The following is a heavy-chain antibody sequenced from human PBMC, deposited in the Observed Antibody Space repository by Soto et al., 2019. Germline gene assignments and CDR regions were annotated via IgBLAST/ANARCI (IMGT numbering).Heavy chain of an antibody. CDR2: IYWDDDR. D-gene: IGHD3-3*01. Sequence: QITLKESGPTRVKPTQTLTLTCTFSGFSLTTSGVGVGWIRQPPGKALEWLALIYWDDDRRYSPSLKTRLTIAKDTSKNQVVLTMTNMDPVDTATYDCAQGLWRGYKAWFDPWGQGILVTVSS. J-gene: IGHJ5*02. CDR1: GFSLTTSGVG. CDR3: AQGLWRGYKAWFDP. V-gene: IGHV2-5*02.